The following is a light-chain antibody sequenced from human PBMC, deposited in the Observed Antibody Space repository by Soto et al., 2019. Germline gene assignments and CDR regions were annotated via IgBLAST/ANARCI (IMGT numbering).Light chain of an antibody. J-gene: IGKJ1*01. Sequence: DIQMTQYPPDMSASVGAGVTITCRASQGISNGLAWFQQKPGQVPKRLIYAASSVQSGVTSRFRGSGSGTEFAHTISNLQPEDSANYYCLQPNNYPRTFDQGTKVEL. CDR1: QGISNG. CDR2: AAS. V-gene: IGKV1-17*03. CDR3: LQPNNYPRT.